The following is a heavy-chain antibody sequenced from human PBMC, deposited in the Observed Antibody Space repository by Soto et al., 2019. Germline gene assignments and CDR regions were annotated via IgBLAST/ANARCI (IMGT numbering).Heavy chain of an antibody. Sequence: GGSLRLSCAASGVTFSTYAMHWVRQAPGKGLEWVAVISYDGSNKYYADSVKGRFTISRDNSKNTLYLQMNSLRAEDTAVYYCARGSHYRAMDSAPDYWGQGTLVTVSS. D-gene: IGHD5-18*01. CDR3: ARGSHYRAMDSAPDY. V-gene: IGHV3-30-3*01. CDR1: GVTFSTYA. CDR2: ISYDGSNK. J-gene: IGHJ4*02.